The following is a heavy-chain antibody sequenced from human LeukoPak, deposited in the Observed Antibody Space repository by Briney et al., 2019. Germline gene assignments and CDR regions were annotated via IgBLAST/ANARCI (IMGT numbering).Heavy chain of an antibody. D-gene: IGHD3-16*01. CDR2: INPSGGST. Sequence: GASVNVSCKASGYTFTSYYMHWVRQAPGQGLEWMGIINPSGGSTNYAQKFQGRVTITRDASTSTVYMELSSLRSEDTAVYYCARDMRLLDFDAFDIWGQGTLVTVSS. CDR3: ARDMRLLDFDAFDI. J-gene: IGHJ3*02. V-gene: IGHV1-46*01. CDR1: GYTFTSYY.